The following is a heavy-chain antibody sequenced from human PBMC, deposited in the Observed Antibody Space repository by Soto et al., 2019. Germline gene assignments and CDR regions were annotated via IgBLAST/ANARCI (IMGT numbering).Heavy chain of an antibody. Sequence: PSETRSLTCTVSVGSITSYYWSWIRQPPGRGLEWIGYIYYRGSTNYNPSLKRRVTISVDTSKNQFSLKLSSVTAADTAVYYCARFDQVSYYFDYWGQGTLVTVSS. CDR3: ARFDQVSYYFDY. CDR1: VGSITSYY. CDR2: IYYRGST. V-gene: IGHV4-59*01. J-gene: IGHJ4*02.